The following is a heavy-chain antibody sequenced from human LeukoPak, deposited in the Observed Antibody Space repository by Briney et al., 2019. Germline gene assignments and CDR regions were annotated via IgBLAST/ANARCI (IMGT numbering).Heavy chain of an antibody. J-gene: IGHJ4*02. CDR1: GFTFSSYA. CDR3: AKDLPLAVAGNFDY. D-gene: IGHD6-19*01. CDR2: ISGSGGST. V-gene: IGHV3-23*01. Sequence: GASLRLSCAASGFTFSSYAMSWVRQAPGKGLEWVSAISGSGGSTCYADSVKGRFTISRDNSKNTLYLQMNSLRAEDTAIYYCAKDLPLAVAGNFDYWGQGTLVTVSS.